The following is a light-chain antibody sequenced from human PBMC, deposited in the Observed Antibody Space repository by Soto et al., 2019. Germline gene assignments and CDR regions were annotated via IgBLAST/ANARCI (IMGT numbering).Light chain of an antibody. J-gene: IGKJ1*01. CDR3: QQYNSYST. CDR2: DAS. V-gene: IGKV1-5*01. Sequence: DIQMTQSPSTLSASVGDRVTITCRASQSISSWLAWYQQKPGKAPKLLIYDASSLESGVPSRFSGSGSGTELTLTMSSLQPDDFATYYCQQYNSYSTFGQGTKVEIK. CDR1: QSISSW.